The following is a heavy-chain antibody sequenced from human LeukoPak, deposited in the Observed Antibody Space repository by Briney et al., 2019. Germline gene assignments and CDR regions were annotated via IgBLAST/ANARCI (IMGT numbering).Heavy chain of an antibody. CDR2: MSYDGSDK. Sequence: QPGRSLRLSCAASGFTFGSYVMHWVRQAPGKGLEWVALMSYDGSDKYYADSVKGRFTIFRDSSKNTLYLQMNSLRAEDTAVYYCARAYCGGDCYPGDYWGQGTLVTVSS. J-gene: IGHJ4*02. D-gene: IGHD2-21*02. CDR3: ARAYCGGDCYPGDY. CDR1: GFTFGSYV. V-gene: IGHV3-30*04.